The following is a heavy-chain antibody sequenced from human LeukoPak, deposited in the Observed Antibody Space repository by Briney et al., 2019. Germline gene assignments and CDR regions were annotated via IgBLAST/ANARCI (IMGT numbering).Heavy chain of an antibody. CDR1: GFTFSSYW. Sequence: QPGGSLRLSCAASGFTFSSYWMHWVRQAPGKGLVWVSRINSDGSSTSYADSVKGRFTISRDNAKNTLYLQMNSLRAEDTAVYYCARGDDYYDSSGYYGAMNYWGREPWSPSPQ. D-gene: IGHD3-22*01. CDR3: ARGDDYYDSSGYYGAMNY. J-gene: IGHJ4*02. CDR2: INSDGSST. V-gene: IGHV3-74*01.